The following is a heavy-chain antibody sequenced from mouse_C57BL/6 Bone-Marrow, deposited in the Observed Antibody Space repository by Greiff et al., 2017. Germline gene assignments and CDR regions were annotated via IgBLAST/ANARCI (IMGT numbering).Heavy chain of an antibody. CDR3: ARALNTPVEDGDY. Sequence: QVQLQQSGAELARPGASVKLSCKASGYTFTSYGISWVKQRTGKGLEWIGEIYPRRGNTYYNEKFKGKATLTAEKSSRTAYMELRSLTSEDSAVYFCARALNTPVEDGDYWGQGTTLTVSS. CDR2: IYPRRGNT. CDR1: GYTFTSYG. V-gene: IGHV1-81*01. D-gene: IGHD1-1*01. J-gene: IGHJ2*01.